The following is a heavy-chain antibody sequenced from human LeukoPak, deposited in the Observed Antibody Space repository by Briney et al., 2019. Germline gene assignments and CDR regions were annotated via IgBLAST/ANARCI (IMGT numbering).Heavy chain of an antibody. CDR3: ARGGRGSAAVVAPRSFDI. CDR1: GFTFSSYA. Sequence: GGSLRLSCAASGFTFSSYAMSWVRQAPGKGLEWVSAISGSGGSTYYADFVKGRFTISRDNSKNTLYLQMNSLRAEDSALYYCARGGRGSAAVVAPRSFDIWGQGTMVTVSS. CDR2: ISGSGGST. D-gene: IGHD3-22*01. J-gene: IGHJ3*02. V-gene: IGHV3-23*01.